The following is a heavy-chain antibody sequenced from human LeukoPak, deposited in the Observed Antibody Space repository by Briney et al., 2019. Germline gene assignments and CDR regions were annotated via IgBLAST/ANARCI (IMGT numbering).Heavy chain of an antibody. Sequence: SETLSLTCTVSGGSISSYYWSWIRQPPGKGLEWIGHIYYSGSTNYNPSLKRRVTMSVDTSKNQFSLRLSSVTAADTAVYYCARDVGGAFDIWGQGTMVTVSS. CDR3: ARDVGGAFDI. CDR1: GGSISSYY. J-gene: IGHJ3*02. V-gene: IGHV4-59*01. CDR2: IYYSGST.